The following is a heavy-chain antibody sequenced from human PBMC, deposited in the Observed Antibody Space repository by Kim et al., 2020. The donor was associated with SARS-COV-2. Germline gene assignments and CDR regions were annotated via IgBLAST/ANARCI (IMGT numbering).Heavy chain of an antibody. Sequence: ASVKVSCKASGYTFTSYAMNWVRQAPGQGLEWMGWINTNTGNPTYAQGFTGRFVFSLDTSVSTAYLQISSLKAEDTAVYYCAREVFGSGWYNMGYRERARVDYWGQGTLVTVSS. CDR1: GYTFTSYA. V-gene: IGHV7-4-1*02. CDR3: AREVFGSGWYNMGYRERARVDY. J-gene: IGHJ4*02. D-gene: IGHD6-19*01. CDR2: INTNTGNP.